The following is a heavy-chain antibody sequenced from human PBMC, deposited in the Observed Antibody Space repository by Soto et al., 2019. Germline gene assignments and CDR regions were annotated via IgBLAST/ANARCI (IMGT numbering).Heavy chain of an antibody. CDR1: GVTCSSYA. V-gene: IGHV3-23*01. D-gene: IGHD3-22*01. CDR3: AKSHEMIVVVIGYFDY. J-gene: IGHJ4*02. Sequence: QPGGSLRLSCAASGVTCSSYAMSCVRQAPGKGLECVSASSGSGGSTYDADSVKGRFTTSRDKSKNTLYLQMNSMRAEDTAVYYCAKSHEMIVVVIGYFDYRGQGTLVTISS. CDR2: SSGSGGST.